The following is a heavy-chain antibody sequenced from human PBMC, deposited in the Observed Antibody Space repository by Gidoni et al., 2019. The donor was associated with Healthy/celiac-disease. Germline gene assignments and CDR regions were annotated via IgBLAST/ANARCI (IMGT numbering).Heavy chain of an antibody. CDR3: ARDQGRGSSWFSQEYYFDY. CDR1: GFTFSSYS. V-gene: IGHV3-21*01. J-gene: IGHJ4*02. CDR2: ISSSSSYI. D-gene: IGHD6-13*01. Sequence: EVQLVESGGGLVKPGGSLRLSCAASGFTFSSYSLNWVRQAPGKGLEWVSSISSSSSYIYYADSVKGRFTISRDNAKNSLYLQMNSLRAEDTAVYYCARDQGRGSSWFSQEYYFDYWGQGTLVTVSS.